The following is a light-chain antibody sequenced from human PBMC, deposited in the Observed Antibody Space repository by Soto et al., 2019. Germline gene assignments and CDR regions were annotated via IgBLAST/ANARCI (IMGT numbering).Light chain of an antibody. CDR2: DVS. J-gene: IGLJ1*01. V-gene: IGLV2-14*01. CDR1: SSDIGGYKY. CDR3: SSYTSINTHV. Sequence: QSVLTQPASVSGSPGQSITISCTGTSSDIGGYKYVSWYQQNPDKAPKLMIYDVSYRPSGVSGRFSGSKSGNTASLTISGLQAEDEADYYCSSYTSINTHVFGTGTKVTVL.